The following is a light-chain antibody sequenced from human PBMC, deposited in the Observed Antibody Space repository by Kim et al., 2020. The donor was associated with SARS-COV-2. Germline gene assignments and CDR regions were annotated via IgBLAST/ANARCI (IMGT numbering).Light chain of an antibody. CDR2: AAS. CDR3: QQYNSYPPT. J-gene: IGKJ4*01. Sequence: DIQMTQSPSSLSASIGDRVTITCRASQGIANHLAWFQQRPGKAPKSLIYAASNLQSGVPSKFSASGSGTDFTLTIASLQPEDFATYYCQQYNSYPPTFGGGTKVEI. V-gene: IGKV1-16*02. CDR1: QGIANH.